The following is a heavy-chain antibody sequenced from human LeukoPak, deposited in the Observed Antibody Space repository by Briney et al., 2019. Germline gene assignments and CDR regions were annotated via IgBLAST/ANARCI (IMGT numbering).Heavy chain of an antibody. CDR2: INHSGST. V-gene: IGHV4-34*01. J-gene: IGHJ4*02. CDR3: ARGGRSSGWYYFDY. D-gene: IGHD6-19*01. CDR1: GGSFSGYY. Sequence: SETLSLTCAVYGGSFSGYYWSWIRQPPGQGLEWIGEINHSGSTNYNPSLKSRLTISVDTSKNQFSLKLSSVTAADTAVYYCARGGRSSGWYYFDYWGQGTLVTVSS.